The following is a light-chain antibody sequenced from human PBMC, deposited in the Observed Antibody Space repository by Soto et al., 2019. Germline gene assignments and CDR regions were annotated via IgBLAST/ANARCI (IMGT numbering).Light chain of an antibody. J-gene: IGKJ2*01. Sequence: EIVLTQSPDTLSLSPGERATLSCRASQSVSSSYLAWYQQKPGQAPRLLIYGASSRATGVPDRFSGSGSGIDFTLTISRLEPEDFAVYYCQQYDSSPPYTFGQGTKLEIK. V-gene: IGKV3-20*01. CDR1: QSVSSSY. CDR2: GAS. CDR3: QQYDSSPPYT.